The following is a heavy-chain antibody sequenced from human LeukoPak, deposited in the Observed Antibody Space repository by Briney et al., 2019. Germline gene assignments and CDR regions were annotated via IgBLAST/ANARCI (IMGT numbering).Heavy chain of an antibody. J-gene: IGHJ4*02. D-gene: IGHD1-1*01. CDR2: IPGTDDNT. CDR1: GFTFSNYA. Sequence: GGSLRLSCAASGFTFSNYAMGWVRQAPGKGLEWDSVIPGTDDNTYYANAVKGQFTVSRDNSRNTLYLQMSSMRAEDTALYYCAKVPMTSSNYYFDSRGQGTLVTVSS. CDR3: AKVPMTSSNYYFDS. V-gene: IGHV3-23*01.